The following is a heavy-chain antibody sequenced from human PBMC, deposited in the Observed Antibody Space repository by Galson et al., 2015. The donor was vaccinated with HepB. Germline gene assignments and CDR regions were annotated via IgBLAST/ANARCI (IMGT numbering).Heavy chain of an antibody. CDR3: AKVLSYSPWWGLYY. CDR1: GFTFSSSA. D-gene: IGHD2-21*02. J-gene: IGHJ4*01. V-gene: IGHV3-23*01. CDR2: LSSLGDDT. Sequence: SLRLSCAVSGFTFSSSAMSWVRQAPGKGLEYVSSLSSLGDDTHYAGSVRGRFTITTDNSKNTLFLQMSSLRSEDTAIYYCAKVLSYSPWWGLYYWGHGTLVTVSS.